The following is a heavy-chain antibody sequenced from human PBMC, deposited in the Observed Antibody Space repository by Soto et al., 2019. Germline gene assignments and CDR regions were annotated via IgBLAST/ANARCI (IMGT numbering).Heavy chain of an antibody. CDR3: ARGKGDYNWANRPPFDH. Sequence: PWGSLLLSCAVSGFAFSDYALNWVRQAPGKGLELVALISGRGVGSYYADPFKTRFTTSTDSSRNTLYFEMSGLRADDTAVYYCARGKGDYNWANRPPFDHWGQGTMVTVSS. CDR1: GFAFSDYA. D-gene: IGHD1-20*01. V-gene: IGHV3-23*01. CDR2: ISGRGVGS. J-gene: IGHJ4*02.